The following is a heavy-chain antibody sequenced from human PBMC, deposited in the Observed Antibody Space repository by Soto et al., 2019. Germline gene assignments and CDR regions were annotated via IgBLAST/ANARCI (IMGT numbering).Heavy chain of an antibody. CDR3: GRVGHYDDYGRTWIEY. D-gene: IGHD4-17*01. CDR1: GDSISSGGHY. V-gene: IGHV4-31*03. Sequence: QVQLQESGPGLVKPSQTLSLTCSVSGDSISSGGHYWVWIRQHPGKGLEWIGYISYSGITYYAPSLGSRLTLSVYTSRNQFPLKLTSVTAADTAVYYCGRVGHYDDYGRTWIEYWGQGTMVTVSS. J-gene: IGHJ4*02. CDR2: ISYSGIT.